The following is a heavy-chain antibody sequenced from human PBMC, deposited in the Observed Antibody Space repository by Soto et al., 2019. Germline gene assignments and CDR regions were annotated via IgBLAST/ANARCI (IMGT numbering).Heavy chain of an antibody. V-gene: IGHV1-69*04. Sequence: GASVKVSCKASGGTFSSYTISWVRQAPGQGLEWMGRIIPILGIANYAQKFQGRVTITADESTSTAYMELSSLRSEDTAVYYCARDPGYSYGFHWFDPWGQGTLVTVSS. CDR3: ARDPGYSYGFHWFDP. D-gene: IGHD5-18*01. CDR2: IIPILGIA. J-gene: IGHJ5*02. CDR1: GGTFSSYT.